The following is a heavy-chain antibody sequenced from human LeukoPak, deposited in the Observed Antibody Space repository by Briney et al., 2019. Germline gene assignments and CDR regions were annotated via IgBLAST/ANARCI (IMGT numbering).Heavy chain of an antibody. CDR1: GYTFTDYY. J-gene: IGHJ5*02. D-gene: IGHD6-13*01. V-gene: IGHV1-2*02. CDR2: INPNSGGT. CDR3: ARGIAAAGGRWFDP. Sequence: ASVKVSCKASGYTFTDYYMHWVRQAPGQGLEGMGWINPNSGGTNYAQQFQGRVTMTRDTSISTAYMELSNLRSDDTAVYYCARGIAAAGGRWFDPWGQGTLVTVSS.